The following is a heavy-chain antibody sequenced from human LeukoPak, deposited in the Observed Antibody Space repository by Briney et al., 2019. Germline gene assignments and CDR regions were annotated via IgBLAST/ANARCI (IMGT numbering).Heavy chain of an antibody. CDR3: ARETKYCSGGSRYSDGLDI. J-gene: IGHJ3*02. D-gene: IGHD2-15*01. CDR2: ISYSGST. CDR1: GGSFSSSSYF. V-gene: IGHV4-39*07. Sequence: SETLSLTCTVSGGSFSSSSYFWDWIRQAPGKGLEWIGTISYSGSTYYNPSLKSRVTMSVDTSKNQFSLELSSVTAADTAVYYCARETKYCSGGSRYSDGLDIWGQGTMVTVSS.